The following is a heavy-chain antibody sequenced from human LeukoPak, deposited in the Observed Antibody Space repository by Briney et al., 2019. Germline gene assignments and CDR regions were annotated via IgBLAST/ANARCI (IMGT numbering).Heavy chain of an antibody. J-gene: IGHJ4*02. CDR1: GFTFSSYA. V-gene: IGHV3-23*01. CDR2: ISGSGGST. D-gene: IGHD3-22*01. CDR3: AKQSGYYYDSSGYYTPLDY. Sequence: GGSLGLSCAASGFTFSSYAMSWVRQAPGKGLEWVSAISGSGGSTYYADSVKGRFTISRDNSKNTLYLQMNSLRAEDTAVYYCAKQSGYYYDSSGYYTPLDYWGQGTLVTVSS.